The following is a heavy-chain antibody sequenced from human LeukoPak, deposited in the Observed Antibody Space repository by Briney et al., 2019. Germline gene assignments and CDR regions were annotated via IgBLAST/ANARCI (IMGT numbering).Heavy chain of an antibody. D-gene: IGHD1-7*01. V-gene: IGHV3-74*01. Sequence: GGSLRLSCAASGFTFSSYWMHWVRQAPGKGLVWVSRISTDGSTTTYADPVKGRFTISRDNAKNTLYLQMNSLRAEDTAVYYCARDFPRSGTTGYWGQGTLVTVSS. J-gene: IGHJ4*02. CDR3: ARDFPRSGTTGY. CDR1: GFTFSSYW. CDR2: ISTDGSTT.